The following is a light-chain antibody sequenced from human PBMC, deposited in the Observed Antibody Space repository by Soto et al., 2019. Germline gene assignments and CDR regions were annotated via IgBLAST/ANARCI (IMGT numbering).Light chain of an antibody. CDR1: QPLASTF. Sequence: EIVLTQSPGTLSLSPGERATLSCRASQPLASTFLAWYQQRPGQAPRLLIHSASSRATGIPDRFGGSGSGSDFTLTISRLEPEDFAVYYCQQYRRSPRTFGQGTRVEI. CDR3: QQYRRSPRT. J-gene: IGKJ1*01. V-gene: IGKV3-20*01. CDR2: SAS.